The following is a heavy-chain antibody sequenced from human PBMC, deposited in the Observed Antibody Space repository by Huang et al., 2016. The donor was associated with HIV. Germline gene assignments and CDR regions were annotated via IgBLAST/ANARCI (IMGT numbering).Heavy chain of an antibody. CDR3: ARSRLDYDSSGFGY. Sequence: EVQLVESGGGLGKPGGSLRLSCAASGFIFMSYRVNWVRQAAGKGLGWVSSVGSSCSYTYYADSVKGLFTISRDNAKNSLYLQMNSLRGEDTAVYYCARSRLDYDSSGFGYWGQGSLVTVSS. CDR1: GFIFMSYR. D-gene: IGHD3-22*01. J-gene: IGHJ4*02. CDR2: VGSSCSYT. V-gene: IGHV3-21*01.